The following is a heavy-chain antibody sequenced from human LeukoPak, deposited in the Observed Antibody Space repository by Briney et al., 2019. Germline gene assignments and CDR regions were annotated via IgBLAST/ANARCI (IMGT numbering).Heavy chain of an antibody. CDR2: ISGSGGST. Sequence: PGGSLRLSCAASGFTFSSYAMSWVRQAPGQGLEWFSAISGSGGSTYYADSVKGRFTISRDYSKNTLYLQMNSLRAEDTAVYYCAKFLPTHIVVANYYFDYWGQGTLVTVSS. D-gene: IGHD2-21*01. J-gene: IGHJ4*02. V-gene: IGHV3-23*01. CDR1: GFTFSSYA. CDR3: AKFLPTHIVVANYYFDY.